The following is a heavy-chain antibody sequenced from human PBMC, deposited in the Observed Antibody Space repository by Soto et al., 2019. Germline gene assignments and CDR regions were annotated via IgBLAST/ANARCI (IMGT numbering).Heavy chain of an antibody. J-gene: IGHJ3*02. Sequence: EVQLVESGGGLVQPGGSLRLSCAASGFTFSSYWMHWVRQAPGKGLVWVSRVNNDGSGTIYADSVKGRFTISRDNAKNTVYLEMNNLRAEDTALYFCTRGGDMHAFDMWGQGTMVTVSS. D-gene: IGHD2-15*01. CDR2: VNNDGSGT. CDR1: GFTFSSYW. V-gene: IGHV3-74*01. CDR3: TRGGDMHAFDM.